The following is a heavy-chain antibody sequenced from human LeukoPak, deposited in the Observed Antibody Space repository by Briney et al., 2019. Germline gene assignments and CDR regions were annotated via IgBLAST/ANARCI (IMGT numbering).Heavy chain of an antibody. D-gene: IGHD6-19*01. Sequence: PGGSLRLSCAASGFPFNNYWMHWVRQAPGKGLVWVSSINTDGRTTMYAASVQGRFTISRDNANNTLYLQMNSLRVDDTAVYSCARAGASGWYAAGWFDPWGQGTLVTVSS. J-gene: IGHJ5*02. V-gene: IGHV3-74*03. CDR2: INTDGRTT. CDR3: ARAGASGWYAAGWFDP. CDR1: GFPFNNYW.